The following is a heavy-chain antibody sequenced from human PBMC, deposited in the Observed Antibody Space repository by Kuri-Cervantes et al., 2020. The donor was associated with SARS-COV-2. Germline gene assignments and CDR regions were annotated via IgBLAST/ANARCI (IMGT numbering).Heavy chain of an antibody. D-gene: IGHD2-2*01. Sequence: GSLRLSCAVSGYSISSGYYWGWIRQPPGKGLEWIGSIYHSGSTYYNPSLKSRVTISVDTSKNQFSLKLSSVTAADTAVYYCARHYITRYFDLWGRGTLVTVSS. CDR1: GYSISSGYY. J-gene: IGHJ2*01. V-gene: IGHV4-38-2*01. CDR3: ARHYITRYFDL. CDR2: IYHSGST.